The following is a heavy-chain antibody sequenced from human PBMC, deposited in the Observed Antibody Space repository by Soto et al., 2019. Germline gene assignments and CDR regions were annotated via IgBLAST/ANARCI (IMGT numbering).Heavy chain of an antibody. V-gene: IGHV4-4*02. J-gene: IGHJ5*02. CDR3: ARFSSSTLYNWFDP. Sequence: PSETLSLTGAVSGGAIGSSNWGSWVRQPPGKGLEWIGEIYHSGSTNYNPSLKSRVTISVDKSKNQFSLKLSSVTAADTAVYYCARFSSSTLYNWFDPWGQGTLVTVSS. CDR2: IYHSGST. D-gene: IGHD6-13*01. CDR1: GGAIGSSNW.